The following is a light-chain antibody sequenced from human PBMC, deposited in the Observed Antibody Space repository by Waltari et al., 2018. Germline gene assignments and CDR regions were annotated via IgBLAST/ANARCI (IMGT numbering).Light chain of an antibody. CDR3: SSYAGGSSLM. CDR1: SPDVGGYDH. V-gene: IGLV2-8*01. Sequence: QSALTQPPSASGSLGQPITISCTGTSPDVGGYDHVFGYQQHPGKAPKLLIYEVTKRPSGVPDRFSGSKSDNTASLAVSGLQAEDEADYYCSSYAGGSSLMFGGGTKLTVL. J-gene: IGLJ3*02. CDR2: EVT.